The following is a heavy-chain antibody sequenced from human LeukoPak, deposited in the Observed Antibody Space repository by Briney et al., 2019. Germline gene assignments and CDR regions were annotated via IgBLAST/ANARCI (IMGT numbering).Heavy chain of an antibody. V-gene: IGHV1-46*01. CDR3: ARANSKIQLWFSSVSQPFDY. J-gene: IGHJ4*02. D-gene: IGHD5-18*01. Sequence: GASVKVSCKASGYTFTSYYMHWVRQAPGQGLEWMGIINPSGGSTSYAQKFQGRVTMTRDTSTSTVYMELSSLRSEDTAVYYCARANSKIQLWFSSVSQPFDYWGQGTLVTVSS. CDR2: INPSGGST. CDR1: GYTFTSYY.